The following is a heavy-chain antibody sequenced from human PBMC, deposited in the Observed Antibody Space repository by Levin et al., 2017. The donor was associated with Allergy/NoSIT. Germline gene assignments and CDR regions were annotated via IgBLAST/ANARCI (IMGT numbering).Heavy chain of an antibody. CDR3: ASHHTVTHGGAFDI. CDR1: GYTFTGYY. Sequence: ASVKVSCKASGYTFTGYYMHWVRQAPGQGLEWMGRINPNSGGTNYAQKFQGRVTMTRDTSISTAYMELSRLRSDDTAVYYCASHHTVTHGGAFDIWGQGTMVTVSS. V-gene: IGHV1-2*06. J-gene: IGHJ3*02. D-gene: IGHD4-17*01. CDR2: INPNSGGT.